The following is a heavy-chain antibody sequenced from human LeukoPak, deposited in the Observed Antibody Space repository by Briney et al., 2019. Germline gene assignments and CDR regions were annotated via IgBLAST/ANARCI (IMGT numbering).Heavy chain of an antibody. CDR2: ITPTSSYI. J-gene: IGHJ4*02. D-gene: IGHD3-22*01. V-gene: IGHV3-21*01. CDR1: GSTFSSFS. CDR3: VRLRRSSATGGYYYYYDY. Sequence: PGGSLRLSCGASGSTFSSFSMNWVRQAPGKGLEWVSSITPTSSYIYYADSVRGRFTISRDNAKNSLFLQMDSLSAEDTAVYYCVRLRRSSATGGYYYYYDYWGQGILVTVSS.